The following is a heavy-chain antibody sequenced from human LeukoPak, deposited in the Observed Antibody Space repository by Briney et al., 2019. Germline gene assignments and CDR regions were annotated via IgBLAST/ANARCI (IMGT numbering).Heavy chain of an antibody. D-gene: IGHD3-22*01. J-gene: IGHJ4*02. CDR1: GFTFSSYW. CDR2: VTSDGSST. Sequence: GGSMRLSCAASGFTFSSYWMHWVRQAPGKGLVWVSRVTSDGSSTDYADSVKGRFTISRDNAKNSLYLQMNSLRAEDTALYYCAKDKDYYDSSGYLDYWGQGTLVTVSS. V-gene: IGHV3-74*01. CDR3: AKDKDYYDSSGYLDY.